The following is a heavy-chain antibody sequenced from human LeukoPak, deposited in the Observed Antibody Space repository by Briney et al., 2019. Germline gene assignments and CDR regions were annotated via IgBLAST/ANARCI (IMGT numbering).Heavy chain of an antibody. Sequence: PGGSLRLSCAASGFTFSNYGMNWVRQAPGKGLEGVSYISSGSRTINYADSVKGRFTVSRDKAKNSLYLQMNSLRAEDTAVYYCARGGSSRPDYWGQGTLVTVSS. V-gene: IGHV3-48*01. CDR1: GFTFSNYG. CDR3: ARGGSSRPDY. CDR2: ISSGSRTI. J-gene: IGHJ4*02.